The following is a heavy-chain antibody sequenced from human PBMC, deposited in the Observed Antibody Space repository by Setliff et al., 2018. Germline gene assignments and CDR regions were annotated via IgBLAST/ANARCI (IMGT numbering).Heavy chain of an antibody. CDR3: ARDTGVRGHEISGYYGGGFAY. CDR2: INTKTGKP. CDR1: GYTFTSYP. D-gene: IGHD3-22*01. V-gene: IGHV7-4-1*04. Sequence: ASVKVSCKSSGYTFTSYPINWMRQAPGQGLEWMGWINTKTGKPTYAQAFTGRIVFSLDTSVSMAYLQISSLKADDTAVYYCARDTGVRGHEISGYYGGGFAYWGQGTPVTVSS. J-gene: IGHJ4*02.